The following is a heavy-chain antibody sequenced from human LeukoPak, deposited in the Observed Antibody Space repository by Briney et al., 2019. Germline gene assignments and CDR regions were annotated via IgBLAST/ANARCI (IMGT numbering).Heavy chain of an antibody. V-gene: IGHV3-7*05. CDR2: IRQDGSEK. D-gene: IGHD3-3*01. CDR1: GFTFRNYW. CDR3: ARLSTVDFWSPFDY. Sequence: GGSLRLSCAASGFTFRNYWMSWVRQAPGKGLEWVANIRQDGSEKNYVDSVKGRFTISRDDAKTSLYLQMNSLRAEDTALYYCARLSTVDFWSPFDYWGQGTLVAVSS. J-gene: IGHJ4*02.